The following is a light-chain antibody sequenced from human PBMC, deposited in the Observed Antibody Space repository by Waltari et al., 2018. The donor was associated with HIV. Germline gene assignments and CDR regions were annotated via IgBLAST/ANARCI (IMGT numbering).Light chain of an antibody. J-gene: IGKJ3*01. Sequence: DIQMTQSPSSLSASVGDRVTISCRTSQSINSFFNWYQQKPGKVPKLLIYGASTLESGVPSRFSGTGYGTDFSLTISNRQPEDFATYYCLQGYSSPLTFGPGTKVDIK. CDR3: LQGYSSPLT. CDR2: GAS. CDR1: QSINSF. V-gene: IGKV1-39*01.